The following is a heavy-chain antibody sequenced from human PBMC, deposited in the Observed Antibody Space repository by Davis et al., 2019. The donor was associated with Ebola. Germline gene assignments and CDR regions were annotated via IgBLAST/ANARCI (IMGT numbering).Heavy chain of an antibody. CDR1: GFSFSSYA. CDR2: ISSSGSTI. J-gene: IGHJ5*02. CDR3: ARDLSSSWYENWFDP. Sequence: GESLKISCAASGFSFSSYAMSWVRQAPGKGLEWVSYISSSGSTIYYADSVKGRFTISRDNAKNSLYLQMNSLRAEDTAVYYCARDLSSSWYENWFDPWGQGTLVTVSS. V-gene: IGHV3-48*04. D-gene: IGHD6-13*01.